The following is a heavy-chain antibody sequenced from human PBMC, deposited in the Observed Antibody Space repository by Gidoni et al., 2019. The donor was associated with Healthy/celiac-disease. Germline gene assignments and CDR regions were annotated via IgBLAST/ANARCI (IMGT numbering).Heavy chain of an antibody. Sequence: QVQLQESGPGLVKPSETLSLTCTVSGGSIRSYYWSWIRQPPGKGLEWIGYIYYSGSTNYNPSLKSRVTISVDTSKNQFSLKLSSVTAADTAVYYCARGRYYDSSGYYYFLFDYWGQGTLVTVSS. CDR1: GGSIRSYY. V-gene: IGHV4-59*01. CDR3: ARGRYYDSSGYYYFLFDY. CDR2: IYYSGST. J-gene: IGHJ4*02. D-gene: IGHD3-22*01.